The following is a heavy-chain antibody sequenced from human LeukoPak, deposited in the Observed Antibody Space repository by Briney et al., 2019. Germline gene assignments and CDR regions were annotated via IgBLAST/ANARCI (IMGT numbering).Heavy chain of an antibody. Sequence: GGSLRLSCIPSGFTFNSYAMFWVRQAPGKGLEWVSLIWYDGSNKYYADSVKGRFTVSRDNSKNSLYLQMNGLRTEDTALYYCSKDKLYGSGSYYHSWGQGTLVTVSS. J-gene: IGHJ4*02. D-gene: IGHD3-10*01. CDR2: IWYDGSNK. CDR3: SKDKLYGSGSYYHS. V-gene: IGHV3-30*02. CDR1: GFTFNSYA.